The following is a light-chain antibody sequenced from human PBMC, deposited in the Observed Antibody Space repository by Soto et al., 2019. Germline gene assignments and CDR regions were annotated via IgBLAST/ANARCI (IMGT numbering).Light chain of an antibody. CDR1: SSDVGGYNY. Sequence: QSALTQPASVSGSPGQSITVSCTGTSSDVGGYNYVSWYQQHPGKAPKLMIFEVTNRPSGVSNRFSGSKSGNTASLTISGLQVVDEADYYCSSYTSSSTQVFGTGTKLTVL. CDR3: SSYTSSSTQV. CDR2: EVT. J-gene: IGLJ1*01. V-gene: IGLV2-14*01.